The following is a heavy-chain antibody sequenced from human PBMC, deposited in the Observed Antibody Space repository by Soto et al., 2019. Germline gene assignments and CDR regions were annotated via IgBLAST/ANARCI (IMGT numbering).Heavy chain of an antibody. Sequence: SEDLSHPTTVSAGFPSPSEHLLGRLLQAPRKGLEWIGSIYYSGSTYYNPSLKSRVTISVDPSKNQFSLKLSSVTAADTAVYYCASRLYYYFWSGYFQEVMDVWGQGSTVTVSS. CDR1: AGFPSPSEHL. D-gene: IGHD3-3*01. CDR3: ASRLYYYFWSGYFQEVMDV. CDR2: IYYSGST. V-gene: IGHV4-39*01. J-gene: IGHJ6*02.